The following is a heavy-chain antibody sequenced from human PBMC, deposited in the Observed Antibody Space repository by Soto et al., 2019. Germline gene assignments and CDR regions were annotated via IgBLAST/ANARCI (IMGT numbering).Heavy chain of an antibody. CDR3: ARVRYYYDSSGYYWLPGVVDY. D-gene: IGHD3-22*01. J-gene: IGHJ4*02. CDR1: GGSISSYY. CDR2: IYYSGST. Sequence: ASETLSLTCTVSGGSISSYYWSWIRQPPGKGLEWIGYIYYSGSTNYNPSLKSRVTISVDTSKNQFSLKLSSVTAADTAVYYCARVRYYYDSSGYYWLPGVVDYWGQGTLVTVSS. V-gene: IGHV4-59*01.